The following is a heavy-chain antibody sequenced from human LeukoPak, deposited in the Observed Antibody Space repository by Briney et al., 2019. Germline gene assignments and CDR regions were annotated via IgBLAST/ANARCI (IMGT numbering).Heavy chain of an antibody. CDR1: GFSFSTYS. CDR3: AKDVRRCNGACT. CDR2: ISASGGDT. V-gene: IGHV3-23*01. Sequence: GGSLSPSCAASGFSFSTYSFSWVRQAPGKGLEWVSGISASGGDTFYADSVKGRFTISRDNSKNTLSLQMNSLRVEDTAIYYCAKDVRRCNGACTWGQGTLVTVSS. J-gene: IGHJ5*02. D-gene: IGHD2-8*01.